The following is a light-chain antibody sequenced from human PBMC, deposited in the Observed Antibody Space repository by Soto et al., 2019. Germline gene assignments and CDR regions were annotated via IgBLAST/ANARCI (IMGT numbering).Light chain of an antibody. V-gene: IGLV1-40*01. CDR2: GNS. Sequence: QSVLTQPPSVSGAPGQRVTISCTGSSSNIGATYHVHWYQQLPGTAPKLLIYGNSNRPSGVPDRFSGSKSGTSASLAITGLQAEDEADYYCQSNDSSLSRSVFGGGTKLTVL. CDR3: QSNDSSLSRSV. CDR1: SSNIGATYH. J-gene: IGLJ3*02.